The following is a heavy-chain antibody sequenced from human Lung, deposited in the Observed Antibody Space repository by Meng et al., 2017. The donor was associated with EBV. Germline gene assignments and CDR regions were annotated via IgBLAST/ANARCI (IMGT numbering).Heavy chain of an antibody. D-gene: IGHD3-3*01. CDR3: ARGKLSGYRYFDY. CDR2: IYHSGST. Sequence: VQLQDAGPGLVKPSGTLSSTFAVSGGPISSSNWWSWVRQPPGKGLEWIGEIYHSGSTNYNPSLKSRVTISVDKSKNQFSLKLSSVTAADTAVYYCARGKLSGYRYFDYWGQGTLVTVSS. CDR1: GGPISSSNW. J-gene: IGHJ4*02. V-gene: IGHV4-4*02.